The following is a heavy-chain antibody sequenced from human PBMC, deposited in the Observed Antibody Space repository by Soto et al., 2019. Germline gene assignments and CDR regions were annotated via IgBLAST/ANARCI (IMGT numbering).Heavy chain of an antibody. CDR2: ISGHNGNT. CDR1: GYSFTSYG. CDR3: ARHRFNYYDDTVYYYFDC. V-gene: IGHV1-18*04. D-gene: IGHD3-22*01. Sequence: GASVKVSCKASGYSFTSYGISWVRQAPGQGPEWMGWISGHNGNTNHPQSLQGRVTMTTETSRNTAYMELRSLRSDDTAVYYCARHRFNYYDDTVYYYFDCWGQGPLVTVS. J-gene: IGHJ4*02.